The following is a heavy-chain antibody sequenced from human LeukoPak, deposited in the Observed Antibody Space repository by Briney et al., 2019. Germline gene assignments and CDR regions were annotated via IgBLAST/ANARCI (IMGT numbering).Heavy chain of an antibody. CDR2: IYHSGST. J-gene: IGHJ1*01. V-gene: IGHV4-30-2*01. Sequence: SQILSLTCAVSGGSISSGGYSWSWIRQPPGKGLEWIGYIYHSGSTYYNPSLKSRVTISVDRSKNQFSLKLSSVTAADTAVYYCATGITMIRAEYFQHWGQGTLVTVSS. CDR1: GGSISSGGYS. D-gene: IGHD3-10*01. CDR3: ATGITMIRAEYFQH.